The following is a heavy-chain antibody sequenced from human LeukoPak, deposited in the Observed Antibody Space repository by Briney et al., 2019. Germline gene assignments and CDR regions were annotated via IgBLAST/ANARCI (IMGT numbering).Heavy chain of an antibody. D-gene: IGHD2-2*02. CDR1: GFTFSDYY. CDR2: ISSSGSTI. J-gene: IGHJ4*02. CDR3: ARDRGDLAAAIHYFDY. V-gene: IGHV3-11*04. Sequence: PGGSLRLSCAASGFTFSDYYMSWIRQAPGKGLEWVSYISSSGSTIYYADSVKGRFTISRDNAKNSLYLQMNSLRAEDTAVYYCARDRGDLAAAIHYFDYWGQGTLVTVSS.